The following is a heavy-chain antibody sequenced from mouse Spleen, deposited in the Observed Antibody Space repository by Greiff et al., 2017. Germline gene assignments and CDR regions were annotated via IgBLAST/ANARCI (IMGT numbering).Heavy chain of an antibody. CDR1: GYTFTSYW. V-gene: IGHV1-50*01. D-gene: IGHD1-2*01. Sequence: QVQLQQPGAELVKPGASVKLSCKASGYTFTSYWMQWVKQRPGQGLEWIGEIDPSDSYTNYNQKFKGKATVTVDTSSSTAYMQLSSLTSEDSAVYYCARRGSLHYAMDYWGQGTSVTVSS. CDR2: IDPSDSYT. CDR3: ARRGSLHYAMDY. J-gene: IGHJ4*01.